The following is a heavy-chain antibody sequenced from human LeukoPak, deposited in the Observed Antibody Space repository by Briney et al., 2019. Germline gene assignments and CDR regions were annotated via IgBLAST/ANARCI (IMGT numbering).Heavy chain of an antibody. Sequence: ASVKVSCKASGYTFTSYDINWVRQATGQGLEWMGWMNPNSGNTGYAQKFQGRVTITRNTSISTAYMELSSLRSEDTAVYYCARGYYDSSGYPGAAVYYYGMDVWGQGTTVTVSS. CDR1: GYTFTSYD. CDR2: MNPNSGNT. J-gene: IGHJ6*02. D-gene: IGHD3-22*01. CDR3: ARGYYDSSGYPGAAVYYYGMDV. V-gene: IGHV1-8*01.